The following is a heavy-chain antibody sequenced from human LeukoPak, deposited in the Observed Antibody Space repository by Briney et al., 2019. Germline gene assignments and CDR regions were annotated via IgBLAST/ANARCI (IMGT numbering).Heavy chain of an antibody. CDR3: AREMMSHYYGSGSYDY. CDR1: GYTFTSYA. D-gene: IGHD3-10*01. J-gene: IGHJ4*02. V-gene: IGHV1-3*01. Sequence: ASVKVSCKASGYTFTSYAMHWVRQAPGQRLEWMGWINAGNGNTKYSQKFQGRVTITRDTSASTAYMELSSLRSEDTAVYYCAREMMSHYYGSGSYDYWGQGTLVTVSS. CDR2: INAGNGNT.